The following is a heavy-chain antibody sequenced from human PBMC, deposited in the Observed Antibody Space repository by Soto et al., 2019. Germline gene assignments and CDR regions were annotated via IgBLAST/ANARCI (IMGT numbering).Heavy chain of an antibody. CDR1: GFTFSSYA. D-gene: IGHD3-22*01. J-gene: IGHJ1*01. CDR2: ICGDGGST. Sequence: GGSLRLSCAASGFTFSSYAMSWVRQAPGKGLEWVSVICGDGGSTYYADSVKGRFTISRDNSKNTLYLQMNSLRAEDTAVYYCARDDQYYYDSSGYYAEYFQHWGQGTLVTVSS. V-gene: IGHV3-23*01. CDR3: ARDDQYYYDSSGYYAEYFQH.